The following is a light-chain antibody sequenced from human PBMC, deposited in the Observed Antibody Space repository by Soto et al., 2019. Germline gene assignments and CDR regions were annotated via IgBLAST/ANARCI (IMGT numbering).Light chain of an antibody. Sequence: EIVMTQSPDTLSVSPGERATLSCRASQSVSSNLAWYQQKPGQAPRLLIYGASTRATGIPARFSGSGSGTEFTLTISSLQSEYFAVYYCQQYNNWWTFGQGTKVEIK. CDR1: QSVSSN. J-gene: IGKJ1*01. CDR3: QQYNNWWT. V-gene: IGKV3-15*01. CDR2: GAS.